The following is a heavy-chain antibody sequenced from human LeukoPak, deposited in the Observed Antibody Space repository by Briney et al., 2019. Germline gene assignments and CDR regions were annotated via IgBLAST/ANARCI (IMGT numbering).Heavy chain of an antibody. D-gene: IGHD3-3*01. V-gene: IGHV1-69*02. CDR2: IIPILGIA. J-gene: IGHJ4*02. Sequence: SVKVSRKASGGTFSSYTISWVRQAPGQGLEWMGRIIPILGIANYAQKFQGRVTITADKSTSTAYMELSSLRSEDTAVYYCARGTYYDFWSSGFDYWGQGTLVTVSS. CDR1: GGTFSSYT. CDR3: ARGTYYDFWSSGFDY.